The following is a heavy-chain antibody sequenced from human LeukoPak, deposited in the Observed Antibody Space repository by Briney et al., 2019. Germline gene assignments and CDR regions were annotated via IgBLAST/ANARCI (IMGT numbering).Heavy chain of an antibody. CDR1: GYTFTGYY. D-gene: IGHD3-10*01. CDR3: ARDKLWFGELLSLDY. J-gene: IGHJ4*02. Sequence: GASVKVSCKASGYTFTGYYMHWVRQAPGQGLEWMGWINPNSGGTNYAQKFQGRVTMTRDTSISTAYMELSRLRSDDTAVYYCARDKLWFGELLSLDYWGQGTLVTVSS. V-gene: IGHV1-2*02. CDR2: INPNSGGT.